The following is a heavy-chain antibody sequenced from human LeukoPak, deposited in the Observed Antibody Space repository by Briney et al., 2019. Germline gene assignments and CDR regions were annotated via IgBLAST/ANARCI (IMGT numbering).Heavy chain of an antibody. Sequence: ASVKVSCKVSGYTLSELSIHWVRQAPGKGLEWMGRINTNTGNPTYAQGFTGRFVFSLDTSASTTYLQISGLKAEDTAVYYCATQGGGFCSTTSCYDYWGQGTQVSVSS. CDR3: ATQGGGFCSTTSCYDY. V-gene: IGHV7-4-1*02. CDR1: GYTLSELS. J-gene: IGHJ4*02. D-gene: IGHD2-2*01. CDR2: INTNTGNP.